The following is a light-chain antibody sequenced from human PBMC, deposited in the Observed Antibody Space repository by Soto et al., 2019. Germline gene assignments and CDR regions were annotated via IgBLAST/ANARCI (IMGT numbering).Light chain of an antibody. CDR3: MQGSHWPPIT. V-gene: IGKV2-30*02. CDR2: KVS. J-gene: IGKJ5*01. Sequence: DVVVTQSPLSLPVTLGQAASISCRSSQSLVHSDGNTYLSWFHQRTGQSPRCLIYKVSNRDSGVPDRFSGSVSGTDFTLKISRVEAEDVGVYYCMQGSHWPPITFGQGTRLEIK. CDR1: QSLVHSDGNTY.